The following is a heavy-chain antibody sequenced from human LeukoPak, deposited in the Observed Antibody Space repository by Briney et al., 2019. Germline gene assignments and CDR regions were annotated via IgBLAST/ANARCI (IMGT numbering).Heavy chain of an antibody. CDR3: AKDARDTGIFDY. CDR2: ISGSGGST. CDR1: GFTFSSYE. Sequence: GGSLRLSCAASGFTFSSYEMNWVRQAPGKGLEWVSAISGSGGSTYYADSVKGRFTISRDNSKNTLYLQMNSLRAEDTAVYYCAKDARDTGIFDYWGQGTLVTVSS. V-gene: IGHV3-23*01. D-gene: IGHD3-10*01. J-gene: IGHJ4*02.